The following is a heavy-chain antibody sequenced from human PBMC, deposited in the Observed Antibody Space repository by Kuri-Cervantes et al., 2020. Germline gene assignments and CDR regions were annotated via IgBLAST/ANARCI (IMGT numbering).Heavy chain of an antibody. V-gene: IGHV3-48*04. Sequence: GESLKISCAASGFTFSSYAMHWVRQAPGKGLEWVSYISSSGSTIYYADSVKGRFTISRDNPKNSLYLQMNSLRAEDTAVYYCARAGEILTGELEDYYFDYWGQGTLVTVSS. CDR3: ARAGEILTGELEDYYFDY. CDR1: GFTFSSYA. D-gene: IGHD3-9*01. CDR2: ISSSGSTI. J-gene: IGHJ4*02.